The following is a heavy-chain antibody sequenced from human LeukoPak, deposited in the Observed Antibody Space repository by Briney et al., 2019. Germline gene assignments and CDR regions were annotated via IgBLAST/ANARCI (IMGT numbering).Heavy chain of an antibody. CDR1: GGSISSYY. Sequence: SETLSLTCTVSGGSISSYYWSWIRQPPGKRLEWIGYIYYSGSTSYNPSLKSRVTISVDTSKNQFSLKLSSVTAADTAMYYCARGYSGSYGRFDYWGQGTLVTVSS. CDR3: ARGYSGSYGRFDY. V-gene: IGHV4-59*01. CDR2: IYYSGST. D-gene: IGHD1-26*01. J-gene: IGHJ4*02.